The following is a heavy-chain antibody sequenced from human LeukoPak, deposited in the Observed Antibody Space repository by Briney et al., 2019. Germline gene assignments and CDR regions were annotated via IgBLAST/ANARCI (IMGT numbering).Heavy chain of an antibody. CDR2: ITWDGGST. J-gene: IGHJ5*02. D-gene: IGHD6-13*01. Sequence: GGSLRLSCAASGFSFEEYTMHWVRQAPGKGLDWVALITWDGGSTNYADSVKGRFTISRDNPKNSLYLQMSGLRTEDNALYYCTRGARQLVLQSWFDPWGQGTLVTVSS. CDR3: TRGARQLVLQSWFDP. V-gene: IGHV3-43*01. CDR1: GFSFEEYT.